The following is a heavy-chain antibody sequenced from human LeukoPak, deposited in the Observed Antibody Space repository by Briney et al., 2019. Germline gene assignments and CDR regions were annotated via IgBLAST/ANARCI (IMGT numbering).Heavy chain of an antibody. CDR1: GFTLSNYP. Sequence: GGSLRLSCAASGFTLSNYPMGWVRQAPVKGLEWLSAIGEEKSGSWTKSADSVKGRFTISRDNAKNSLYLQMNSLRAEDTAVYYCAKLRSGGSGFDPWDQGTLVTVSS. V-gene: IGHV3-23*01. CDR2: IGEEKSGSWT. J-gene: IGHJ5*02. D-gene: IGHD1-26*01. CDR3: AKLRSGGSGFDP.